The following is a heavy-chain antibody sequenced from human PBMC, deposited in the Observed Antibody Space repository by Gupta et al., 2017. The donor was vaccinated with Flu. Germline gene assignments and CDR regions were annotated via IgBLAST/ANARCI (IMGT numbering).Heavy chain of an antibody. Sequence: QVQLVQSGAEVKKPGASVKVSCKASGYTFTGYYMHWVRQAPGQGFEWMGWINPNSGGTNYAQKFQGRVTMTRDTSISTAYMELSRLRSDDTAVYYCARVGGGDYDFGAFDIWGQGTMVTVSS. CDR1: GYTFTGYY. V-gene: IGHV1-2*02. J-gene: IGHJ3*02. CDR3: ARVGGGDYDFGAFDI. D-gene: IGHD3-3*01. CDR2: INPNSGGT.